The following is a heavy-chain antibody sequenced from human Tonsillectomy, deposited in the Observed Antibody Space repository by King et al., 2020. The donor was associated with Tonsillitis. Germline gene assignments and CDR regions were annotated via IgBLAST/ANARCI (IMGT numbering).Heavy chain of an antibody. V-gene: IGHV3-30*02. D-gene: IGHD6-13*01. CDR2: IRYDGSNK. CDR1: GFIFSSYD. CDR3: AKPLTAAVGTGFDY. Sequence: VQLVESGGGVVQPGGSLRLSCAASGFIFSSYDMHWVRQAPGKGLEWVAFIRYDGSNKYYADSVKGRFTISRDNSKNTLYLQMNSLRAEDTALDYCAKPLTAAVGTGFDYWGQGTLVTVSS. J-gene: IGHJ4*02.